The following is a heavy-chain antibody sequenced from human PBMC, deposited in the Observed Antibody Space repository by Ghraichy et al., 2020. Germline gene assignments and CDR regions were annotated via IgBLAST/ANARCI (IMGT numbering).Heavy chain of an antibody. J-gene: IGHJ6*02. CDR1: GFTFSSYA. D-gene: IGHD6-19*01. V-gene: IGHV3-30-3*01. CDR3: ARDRSRIAVAGVMGTYYYYYYGMDV. CDR2: ISYDGSNK. Sequence: GESLNISCAASGFTFSSYAMHWVRQAPGKGLEWVAVISYDGSNKYYADSVKGRFTISRDNSKNTLYLQMNSLRAEDTAVYYCARDRSRIAVAGVMGTYYYYYYGMDVWGQGTTVTVSS.